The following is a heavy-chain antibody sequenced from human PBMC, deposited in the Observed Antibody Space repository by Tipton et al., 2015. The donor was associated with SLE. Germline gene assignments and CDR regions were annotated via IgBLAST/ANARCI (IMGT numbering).Heavy chain of an antibody. J-gene: IGHJ3*02. Sequence: SLRLSCAASGFTVSSNYMSWVRQAPGKGLEWVSVIYSGGSTYYADSVKGRFTISRDNSKNTLYLQMNSLRAENTAVYYCAKGGRMSTVTAGAFDIWGQGTMVTVSS. CDR1: GFTVSSNY. V-gene: IGHV3-53*01. CDR3: AKGGRMSTVTAGAFDI. D-gene: IGHD4-17*01. CDR2: IYSGGST.